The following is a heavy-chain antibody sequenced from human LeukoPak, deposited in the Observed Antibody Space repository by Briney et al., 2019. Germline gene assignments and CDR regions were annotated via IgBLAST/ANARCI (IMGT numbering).Heavy chain of an antibody. V-gene: IGHV4-4*02. Sequence: SETLSLTCGVSGGSISNTNWWTWVRQPPGKGLEWIGEVNPQGSTNYNPSLKSRVAISVDKSENHISLKLTSVTAADTAVYYCAREGGPYCALDYSGQGTLVTVAS. CDR3: AREGGPYCALDY. CDR2: VNPQGST. CDR1: GGSISNTNW. D-gene: IGHD2-21*02. J-gene: IGHJ4*02.